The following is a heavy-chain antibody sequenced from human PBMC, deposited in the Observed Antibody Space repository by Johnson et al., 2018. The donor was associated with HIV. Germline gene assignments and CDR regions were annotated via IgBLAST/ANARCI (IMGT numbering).Heavy chain of an antibody. J-gene: IGHJ3*02. CDR3: ANESGGLSSSWPRAVDI. CDR1: GFTFSSYG. Sequence: QVQLVESGGGVVQPGRSLRLSCAASGFTFSSYGMHWVRQAPGKGLEWVAFIRYDGSNKYYADSVKGRFTISRDNSKNTLYLQMNSLRAEDTAVYYCANESGGLSSSWPRAVDIWGQGTMVTVSS. D-gene: IGHD6-13*01. V-gene: IGHV3-30*02. CDR2: IRYDGSNK.